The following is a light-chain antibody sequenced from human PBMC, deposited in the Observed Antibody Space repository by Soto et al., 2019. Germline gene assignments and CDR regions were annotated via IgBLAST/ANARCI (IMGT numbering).Light chain of an antibody. J-gene: IGKJ1*01. CDR3: QQSKNDPWT. V-gene: IGKV1-9*01. CDR1: QDIASY. Sequence: DIQLTQSPSFLSASVGDRVIITCRASQDIASYLAWYQQKPGKAPKLLIYAASTLKSGVPSRFSGSGSGTEFTLTISSLQPDDFATFYCQQSKNDPWTFGQGTKVEIK. CDR2: AAS.